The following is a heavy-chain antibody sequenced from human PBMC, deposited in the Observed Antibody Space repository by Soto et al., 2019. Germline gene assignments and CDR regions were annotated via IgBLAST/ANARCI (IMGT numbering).Heavy chain of an antibody. J-gene: IGHJ6*04. CDR1: GFTFSSYV. Sequence: GGSLRLSCAASGFTFSSYVMSWVRQAPGKGLEWVSAISGSGGSTYYADSVKGRFTISRDNSKNTLYLQMNSLRAEDTAVYYWAKVPYYDFWSGYYLDVWGKGTTVTVSS. V-gene: IGHV3-23*01. D-gene: IGHD3-3*01. CDR3: AKVPYYDFWSGYYLDV. CDR2: ISGSGGST.